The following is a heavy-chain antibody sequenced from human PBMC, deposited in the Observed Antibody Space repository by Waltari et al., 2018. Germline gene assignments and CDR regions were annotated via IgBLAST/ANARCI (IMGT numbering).Heavy chain of an antibody. CDR1: GGSISSSSYY. Sequence: QLQLQESGPGLVKPSETLSLTCTVSGGSISSSSYYWGWIRQPPGKGLEWMGCSYYSGVTYQHPSLKSRVTISVETSRNRFARRLSSVTAADTAVYYCAGYGSGSYMEGGWGQGTLVTVSS. J-gene: IGHJ4*02. D-gene: IGHD3-10*01. V-gene: IGHV4-39*07. CDR3: AGYGSGSYMEGG. CDR2: SYYSGVT.